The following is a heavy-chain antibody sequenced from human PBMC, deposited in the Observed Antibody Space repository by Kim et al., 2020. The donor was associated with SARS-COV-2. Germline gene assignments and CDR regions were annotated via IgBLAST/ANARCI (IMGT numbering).Heavy chain of an antibody. J-gene: IGHJ4*02. CDR3: ARSRPRLGRSTCFDY. Sequence: ADSVQGRFTNSRGNAKTSLYLQMNSLRAEDTAVYYCARSRPRLGRSTCFDYWGQGTLVTVSS. D-gene: IGHD6-13*01. V-gene: IGHV3-48*03.